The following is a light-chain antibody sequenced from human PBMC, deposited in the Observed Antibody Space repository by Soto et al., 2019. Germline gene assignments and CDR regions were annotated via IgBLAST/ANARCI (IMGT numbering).Light chain of an antibody. CDR2: QSS. CDR3: QHYIL. V-gene: IGKV1-5*03. J-gene: IGKJ1*01. CDR1: QIISSY. Sequence: DIQMTQSPSSLSASVVDRVTITFRASQIISSYLNWYQQKPGRAPKLLIYQSSSLERGVPSRFSGSESGTEFTLTISSLQPDDFATYYCQHYILFGQGTKVDIK.